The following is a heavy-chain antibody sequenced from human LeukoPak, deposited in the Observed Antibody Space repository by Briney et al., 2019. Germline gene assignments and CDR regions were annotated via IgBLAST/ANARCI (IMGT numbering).Heavy chain of an antibody. CDR1: GGSFSGYY. CDR2: IHHSGST. CDR3: ARDLLLDY. J-gene: IGHJ4*02. V-gene: IGHV4-34*01. D-gene: IGHD2/OR15-2a*01. Sequence: PSETLSLTCAVYGGSFSGYYWNWIRQPPGKGLEWIGEIHHSGSTNYNPSLKSRVTISADTSKNQFSLKLSSVTAADSSVDYCARDLLLDYWGQGTLVTVSS.